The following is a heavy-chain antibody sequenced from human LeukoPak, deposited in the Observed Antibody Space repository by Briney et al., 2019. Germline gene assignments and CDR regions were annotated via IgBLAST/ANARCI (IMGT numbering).Heavy chain of an antibody. V-gene: IGHV4-39*07. Sequence: SETLSLTCSVSGGSVSSSSYYWSWIRQPPGKGLEWIGEINHSGSTNYNPSLKSRVTISVDTSKNQFSLKLSSVTAADTAVYYCARESYSSGTDYWGQGTLVTVSS. D-gene: IGHD6-19*01. CDR2: INHSGST. CDR3: ARESYSSGTDY. J-gene: IGHJ4*02. CDR1: GGSVSSSSYY.